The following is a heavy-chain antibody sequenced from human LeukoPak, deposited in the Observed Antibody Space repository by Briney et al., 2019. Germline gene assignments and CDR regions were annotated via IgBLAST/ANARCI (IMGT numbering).Heavy chain of an antibody. V-gene: IGHV4-59*01. J-gene: IGHJ3*02. CDR3: ARTDDAFQT. CDR1: GGSINNYY. CDR2: IFYSGST. Sequence: SETLSLTCSVSGGSINNYYWSWIRQPPGKGLEWIGHIFYSGSTNYNPSLKSRVTISLVMSKNQISLKLSSVTTADTAMYYCARTDDAFQTWGTGKTVTVSS.